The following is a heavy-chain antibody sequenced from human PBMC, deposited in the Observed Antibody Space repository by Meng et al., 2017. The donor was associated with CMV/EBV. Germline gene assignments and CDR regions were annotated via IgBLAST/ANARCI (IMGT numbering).Heavy chain of an antibody. J-gene: IGHJ6*02. Sequence: GESLKISCAASGFTFSSYSMNWVRQAPGKGLEWVSSISSSSSYIYYADSVKGRFTISRDNAKNSLYLQMNSLRAEDMAVYYCARDGAAAGYYYYYGMDVWGQGTTVPSP. CDR1: GFTFSSYS. CDR3: ARDGAAAGYYYYYGMDV. V-gene: IGHV3-21*01. CDR2: ISSSSSYI. D-gene: IGHD6-13*01.